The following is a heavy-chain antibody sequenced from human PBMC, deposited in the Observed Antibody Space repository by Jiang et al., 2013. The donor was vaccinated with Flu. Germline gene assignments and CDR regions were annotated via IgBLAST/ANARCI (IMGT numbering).Heavy chain of an antibody. V-gene: IGHV4-61*02. Sequence: KPSQTLSLTCTVSGASITSGTYYWTWIRQSAGQGLEWLGRIYTTGSTDYNPSLESRVTISLDTSKNQFSLKLSSVTAADTAVYYCARAGGNGYMRNYFDFWGRGTVVTVSS. CDR1: GASITSGTYY. CDR3: ARAGGNGYMRNYFDF. CDR2: IYTTGST. J-gene: IGHJ4*02. D-gene: IGHD5-24*01.